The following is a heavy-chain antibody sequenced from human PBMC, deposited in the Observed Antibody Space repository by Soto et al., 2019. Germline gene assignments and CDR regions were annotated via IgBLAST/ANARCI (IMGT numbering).Heavy chain of an antibody. CDR1: GYTLTDNH. V-gene: IGHV1-2*02. CDR2: INPNGGT. J-gene: IGHJ4*02. Sequence: QVQLVQSGAEVMRPGASVKVSCKASGYTLTDNHMHWVREAPGQGLEWMGWINPNGGTNYAQKFQGRLTMTRERSTCTAYMELSRLRSDDTAVYYCARSLTTLTALLDYWGQGTLVTVSS. CDR3: ARSLTTLTALLDY. D-gene: IGHD4-17*01.